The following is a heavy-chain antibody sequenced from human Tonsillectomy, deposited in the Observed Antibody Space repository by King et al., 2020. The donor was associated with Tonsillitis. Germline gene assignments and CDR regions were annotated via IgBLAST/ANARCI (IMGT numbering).Heavy chain of an antibody. CDR3: VRARTGYCTGGSCFSDAFDL. Sequence: VQLVESGGGSAQPGESLRLSCAASGFTFNNYDMHWVRQGTGKGLEWVSYIGTGGDTYYAGSVQGRFTISRENVDSSLYLHMNSLRAGDTALYFCVRARTGYCTGGSCFSDAFDLWGQGTMVTVSS. V-gene: IGHV3-13*01. J-gene: IGHJ3*01. CDR1: GFTFNNYD. D-gene: IGHD2-15*01. CDR2: IGTGGDT.